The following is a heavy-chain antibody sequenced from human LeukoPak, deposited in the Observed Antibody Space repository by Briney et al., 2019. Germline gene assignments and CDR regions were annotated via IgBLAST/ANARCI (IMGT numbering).Heavy chain of an antibody. D-gene: IGHD6-19*01. Sequence: KPSETLSLTCAVYGGSFSGYYWSWIRQPPGKGLEWIGEINHSGSTNYNPSLKGRVTISVDTSKNQFSLKLSSVTAADTAVYYCARALNSSGWYDYWGQGTLVTVSS. CDR2: INHSGST. V-gene: IGHV4-34*01. CDR1: GGSFSGYY. J-gene: IGHJ4*02. CDR3: ARALNSSGWYDY.